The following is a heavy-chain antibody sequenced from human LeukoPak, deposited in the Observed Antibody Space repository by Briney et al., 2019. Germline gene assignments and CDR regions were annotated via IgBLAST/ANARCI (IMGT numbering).Heavy chain of an antibody. Sequence: PSETLSLTCAVYGGSFSGYYWSWIRQPPGKGLEWIGEINHSGSTNYNPSLESRVTISVDTSKNQLSLKLTSVTAADTAVYYCARGMAYDYWGQGTLVTVSS. CDR1: GGSFSGYY. V-gene: IGHV4-34*01. J-gene: IGHJ4*02. D-gene: IGHD5-24*01. CDR2: INHSGST. CDR3: ARGMAYDY.